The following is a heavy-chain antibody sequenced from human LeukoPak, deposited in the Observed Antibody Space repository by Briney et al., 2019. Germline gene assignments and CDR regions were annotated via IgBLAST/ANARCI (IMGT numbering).Heavy chain of an antibody. CDR1: GFTFSSYA. CDR2: ISGSDGST. V-gene: IGHV3-23*01. Sequence: GGSLRLSCAASGFTFSSYAMSWVRQAPGKGLEWVSGISGSDGSTYYADSVKGRFTISRDYSKNTLYVRMNSLRAEDTAVYYCAKARGFCSGGSCYNPFDPWGQGTLVTVSS. D-gene: IGHD2-15*01. J-gene: IGHJ5*02. CDR3: AKARGFCSGGSCYNPFDP.